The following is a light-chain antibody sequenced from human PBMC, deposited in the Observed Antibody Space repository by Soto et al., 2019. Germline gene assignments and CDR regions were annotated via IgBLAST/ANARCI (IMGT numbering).Light chain of an antibody. CDR3: QESFSIPYT. J-gene: IGKJ2*01. V-gene: IGKV1-39*01. CDR2: AAS. CDR1: QSISSS. Sequence: DIQVTQSPSSLSASVGDRVTITCRASQSISSSLNWYQQKPGKAPKLLINAASRLESGVPSRFSGSGSGTDFTLTISSLQPDDFATYYCQESFSIPYTFGQGTNLEIK.